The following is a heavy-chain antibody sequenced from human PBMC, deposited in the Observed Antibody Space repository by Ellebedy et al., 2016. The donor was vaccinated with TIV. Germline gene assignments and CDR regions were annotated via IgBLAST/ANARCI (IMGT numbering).Heavy chain of an antibody. J-gene: IGHJ5*01. CDR2: IWSDGVNG. CDR3: AKSRDGYNHGLAS. Sequence: PGGSLRLSCAASGFAFSSYGMHRVRQAPGKGLEWVGVIWSDGVNGNQADSVKGRFTVSRDSSKNTLYLQMNSLRVEDTAVYYCAKSRDGYNHGLASWGQGTLVTVSS. CDR1: GFAFSSYG. V-gene: IGHV3-33*06. D-gene: IGHD5-24*01.